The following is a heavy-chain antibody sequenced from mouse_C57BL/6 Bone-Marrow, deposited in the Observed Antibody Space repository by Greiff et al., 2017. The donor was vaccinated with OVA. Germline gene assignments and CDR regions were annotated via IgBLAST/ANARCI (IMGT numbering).Heavy chain of an antibody. CDR3: ARRGSIYYAMDY. V-gene: IGHV5-6*02. J-gene: IGHJ4*01. CDR2: ISSGGSYT. CDR1: GFTFSSYG. Sequence: EVKLMESGGDLVKPGGSLKLSCAASGFTFSSYGMSWVRQTPDKRLEWVATISSGGSYTYYPDSVKGRFTISSDNAKNTLYLQMSSLKSEDTAMYYCARRGSIYYAMDYWGQGTSVTVSS.